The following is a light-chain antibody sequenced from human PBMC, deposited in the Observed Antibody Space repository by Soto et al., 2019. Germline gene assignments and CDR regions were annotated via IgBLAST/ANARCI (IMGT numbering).Light chain of an antibody. Sequence: EIVMTQSQATLSVSPGERATLSCRASQSVSSNLAWYQQKPGQAPRLLIYGASTRATGIPARFSGSRSGTEFTLTISSLQSEDFAVYYCQQYNNWPMYTFGXG. J-gene: IGKJ2*01. CDR3: QQYNNWPMYT. CDR1: QSVSSN. CDR2: GAS. V-gene: IGKV3-15*01.